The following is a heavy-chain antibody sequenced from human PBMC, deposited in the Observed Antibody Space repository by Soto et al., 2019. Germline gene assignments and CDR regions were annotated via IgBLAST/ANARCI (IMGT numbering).Heavy chain of an antibody. J-gene: IGHJ4*02. Sequence: EVQLVESGGALVQPGGSLRLSCVASGFTFRSFWLHWVRQTPGKGLVWISRLNGDGSSSSYADSVTGRFTISRDTATNTLYLQMNSLRPEDTALYYCTRGASGYGNFDYWGLGTLVTVSS. CDR2: LNGDGSSS. CDR1: GFTFRSFW. D-gene: IGHD5-12*01. V-gene: IGHV3-74*01. CDR3: TRGASGYGNFDY.